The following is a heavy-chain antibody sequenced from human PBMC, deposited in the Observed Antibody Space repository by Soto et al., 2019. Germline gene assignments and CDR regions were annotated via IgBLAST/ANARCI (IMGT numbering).Heavy chain of an antibody. J-gene: IGHJ6*03. V-gene: IGHV4-59*08. CDR3: ARINWNYYYMDV. Sequence: SETLSLTCTVSGGSISSYYWSWIRQPPGKGLEWIGYIYYSGSTNYNPSLKSRVTISVDTSKNQFSLKLSSVTAADTAVYYCARINWNYYYMDVWGKGTTVTVSS. D-gene: IGHD1-20*01. CDR1: GGSISSYY. CDR2: IYYSGST.